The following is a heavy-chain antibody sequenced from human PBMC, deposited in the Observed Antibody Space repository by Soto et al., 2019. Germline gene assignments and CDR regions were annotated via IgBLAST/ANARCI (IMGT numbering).Heavy chain of an antibody. CDR2: ISNIGVTT. CDR3: SKGSAASGWLTHDY. V-gene: IGHV3-23*01. CDR1: GLPFTSYS. Sequence: EVQFLESGGGLVQPGGSLRLSCSVSGLPFTSYSMSWVRQPPGKGLEWVSDISNIGVTTNYADSVKGRFTVSRDNSKNKVYLQMNSLRAEDTAVYYCSKGSAASGWLTHDYWGQGTLVNVSS. D-gene: IGHD3-10*01. J-gene: IGHJ4*02.